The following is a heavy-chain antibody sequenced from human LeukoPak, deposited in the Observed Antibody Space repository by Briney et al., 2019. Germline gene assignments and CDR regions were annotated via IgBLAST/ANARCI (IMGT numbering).Heavy chain of an antibody. CDR1: GFTFGDYL. CDR3: SRGSGWLSVY. CDR2: ISGGTT. D-gene: IGHD6-19*01. V-gene: IGHV3-49*03. Sequence: GGSLRLSCTASGFTFGDYLMSWFRPAPGKGLEWIGFISGGTTEYAASVKGRFTISRDDPTSIAYLQMNSLTTEDTAVYYCSRGSGWLSVYWGQGTLVTVSS. J-gene: IGHJ4*02.